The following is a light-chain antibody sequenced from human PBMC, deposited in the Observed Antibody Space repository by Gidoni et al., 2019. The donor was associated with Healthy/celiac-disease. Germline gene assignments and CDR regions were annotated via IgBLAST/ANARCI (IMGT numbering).Light chain of an antibody. J-gene: IGKJ2*01. V-gene: IGKV6-21*02. CDR1: QSIGSS. CDR3: HQSGSLPYT. CDR2: SSS. Sequence: EIVLTQSPDFQSVTPKENVTITCRASQSIGSSLHWYQEKPDQSPKLLVKSSSQSISGVPSRFSGSGSGTDFTLTSNSREAEDAATYYCHQSGSLPYTFGQGTKLEIK.